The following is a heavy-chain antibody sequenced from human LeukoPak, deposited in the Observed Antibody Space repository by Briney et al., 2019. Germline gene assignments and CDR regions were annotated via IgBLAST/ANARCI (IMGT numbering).Heavy chain of an antibody. CDR1: GFTFSNAW. Sequence: PGGSLRLSCAASGFTFSNAWMSWVRQAPGKGLEWVSAISGSGGSTYYADSVKGRFTISRDNSKNTLYLQMNSLRAEDTAVYYCAKVPYGSGSSKRYFDYWGQGTLVTVSS. D-gene: IGHD3-10*01. CDR3: AKVPYGSGSSKRYFDY. J-gene: IGHJ4*02. CDR2: ISGSGGST. V-gene: IGHV3-23*01.